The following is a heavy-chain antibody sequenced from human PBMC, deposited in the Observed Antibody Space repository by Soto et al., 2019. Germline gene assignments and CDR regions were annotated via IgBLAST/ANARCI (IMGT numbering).Heavy chain of an antibody. CDR3: AKVLGSYYPSYYYGMDV. V-gene: IGHV3-30*18. J-gene: IGHJ6*02. CDR1: GFTFSSYG. D-gene: IGHD1-26*01. CDR2: ISYDGSNK. Sequence: PGGSLRLSCAASGFTFSSYGMHWVRQAPGKGLEWVAVISYDGSNKYYADSVKGRFTISRDNSKNTLYLQMNSLRAEDTAVYYCAKVLGSYYPSYYYGMDVWGQGTSVTVSS.